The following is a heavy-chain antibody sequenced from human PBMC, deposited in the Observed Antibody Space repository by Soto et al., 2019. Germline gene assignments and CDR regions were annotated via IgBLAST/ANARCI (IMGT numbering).Heavy chain of an antibody. V-gene: IGHV3-53*01. CDR1: GFTVSSNY. CDR2: IYSGGST. D-gene: IGHD4-4*01. Sequence: EVQLVESGGGLIQPGGSLRLSCAASGFTVSSNYMSWVRQAPGKGLEWVSVIYSGGSTYYEDSVKGRFTISRNNSKNTLYLQMTSLRAEDTAVYYCARDDRLQNDAFDLWGQGTMVTVSS. J-gene: IGHJ3*01. CDR3: ARDDRLQNDAFDL.